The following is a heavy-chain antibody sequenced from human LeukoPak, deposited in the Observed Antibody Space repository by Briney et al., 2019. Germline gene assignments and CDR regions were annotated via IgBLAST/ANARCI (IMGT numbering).Heavy chain of an antibody. V-gene: IGHV1-18*01. CDR2: ISAYNGNQ. CDR3: ARDYGSGNSRDY. Sequence: GASVKVSCKASGYTFTSYGISWVRQAPGQGLEWMGWISAYNGNQNFAQKLQGRVTKTTVTSTSTAYMELRSLRSDDTAVYYCARDYGSGNSRDYWGQGTLVTVSS. CDR1: GYTFTSYG. D-gene: IGHD3-10*01. J-gene: IGHJ4*02.